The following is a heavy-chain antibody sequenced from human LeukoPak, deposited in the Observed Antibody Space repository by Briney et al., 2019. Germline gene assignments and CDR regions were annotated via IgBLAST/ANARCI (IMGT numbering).Heavy chain of an antibody. J-gene: IGHJ6*02. V-gene: IGHV4-34*01. D-gene: IGHD3-22*01. CDR2: INHSGST. CDR3: ARGLTYYFDSTGYYQPANFYYYGMDV. CDR1: GFTFSTYH. Sequence: PGGSLRLSCAAASGFTFSTYHINWVRQAPGKGLEWIGEINHSGSTNYNPSLKSRVTISEDMSRNQFSLKLSSVTAADTAVYYCARGLTYYFDSTGYYQPANFYYYGMDVWGQGTTVTVSS.